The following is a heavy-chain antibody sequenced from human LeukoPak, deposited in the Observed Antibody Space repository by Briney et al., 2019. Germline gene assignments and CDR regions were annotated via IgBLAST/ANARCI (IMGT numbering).Heavy chain of an antibody. CDR2: NYYSGST. V-gene: IGHV4-59*01. CDR1: GGSISSYY. J-gene: IGHJ5*02. D-gene: IGHD3-22*01. CDR3: AREREGYDSSGYYSYNWFDP. Sequence: SSETLSLTCTVSGGSISSYYWSWIRQPPGKGLEWIGYNYYSGSTNYNPSLKSRVTISVDTSKNQFSLKLSSVTAADTAVYYCAREREGYDSSGYYSYNWFDPWGQGTLVTVSS.